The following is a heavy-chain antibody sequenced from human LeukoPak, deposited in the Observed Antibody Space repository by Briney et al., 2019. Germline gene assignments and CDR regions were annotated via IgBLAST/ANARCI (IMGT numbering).Heavy chain of an antibody. CDR3: ARGDFWSGRDY. J-gene: IGHJ4*02. D-gene: IGHD3-3*01. Sequence: SETLSLTCTVSGVSVSSGSYYWSWIRQPPGKVLEWIGYIYYSGSTNYNPSLKSRVTLSVDTSKNQFSLKLSSVTAADTAVYYCARGDFWSGRDYWGQGTLVTVSS. CDR1: GVSVSSGSYY. V-gene: IGHV4-61*01. CDR2: IYYSGST.